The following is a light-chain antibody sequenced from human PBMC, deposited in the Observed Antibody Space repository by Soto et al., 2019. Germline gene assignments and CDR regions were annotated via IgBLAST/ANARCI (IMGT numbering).Light chain of an antibody. CDR3: SSHTNSNTPVV. CDR2: EVS. Sequence: QSALTQPASVSGSPGQSITISCAGTSSDVGGYNYVSWYQQHPGRAPKLMIYEVSNRPSGVPNRFSGSRSGNTASLTISGVQAEDEADYYCSSHTNSNTPVVFGGGTKLTVL. J-gene: IGLJ2*01. V-gene: IGLV2-14*01. CDR1: SSDVGGYNY.